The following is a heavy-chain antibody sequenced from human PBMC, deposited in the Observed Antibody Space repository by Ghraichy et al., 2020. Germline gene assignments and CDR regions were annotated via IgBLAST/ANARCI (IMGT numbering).Heavy chain of an antibody. D-gene: IGHD5-12*01. Sequence: LSLTCAASGFTVSSNYMSWVRQAPGKGLEWVSVIYSGGSTYYADSVKGRFTISRDNSKNTLYLQMNSLRAEDTAVYYCARELDSGYDFYYFDYWGQGTLVTVSS. CDR2: IYSGGST. CDR1: GFTVSSNY. V-gene: IGHV3-53*01. CDR3: ARELDSGYDFYYFDY. J-gene: IGHJ4*02.